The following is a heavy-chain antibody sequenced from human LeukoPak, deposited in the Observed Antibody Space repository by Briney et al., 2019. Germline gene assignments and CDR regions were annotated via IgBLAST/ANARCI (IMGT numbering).Heavy chain of an antibody. V-gene: IGHV1-2*02. CDR2: INPNSGGT. J-gene: IGHJ5*02. CDR1: GYTFTGYY. D-gene: IGHD6-6*01. Sequence: ASVKVSCKASGYTFTGYYMHWVRQAPGQGLEWMGWINPNSGGTNYAQKFQGRVTMTRDTSSSTAYMELSRLRSNDAAVYYCARCGSSSWDWFDPWGQGTLVTVSS. CDR3: ARCGSSSWDWFDP.